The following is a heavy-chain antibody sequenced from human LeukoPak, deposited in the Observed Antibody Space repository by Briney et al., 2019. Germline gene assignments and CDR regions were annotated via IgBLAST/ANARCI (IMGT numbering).Heavy chain of an antibody. V-gene: IGHV4-39*01. CDR2: IYYSGVV. Sequence: SETLSLTCSVSGDSITATSYYWAWIRQPPGKGLEWIGSIYYSGVVNYDPSLQSRVTISVYTSKNQFSLSRSSVTAADTAVYYCARQIRYTYDPNWFHPWGQGTLVTVSS. J-gene: IGHJ5*02. CDR1: GDSITATSYY. D-gene: IGHD2-2*02. CDR3: ARQIRYTYDPNWFHP.